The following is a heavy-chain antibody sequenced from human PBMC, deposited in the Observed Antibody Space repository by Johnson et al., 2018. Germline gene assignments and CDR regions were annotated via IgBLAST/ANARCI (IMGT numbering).Heavy chain of an antibody. D-gene: IGHD3-3*01. CDR3: AKDGYDFWSNYYYYMDV. J-gene: IGHJ6*03. CDR2: ISSSSSYI. V-gene: IGHV3-21*01. Sequence: VQLVQSGGGLVQPGGSLRLSCAASGFTFSSYSMNWVRQAPGKGLEWVSSISSSSSYIYYADSVKGRFTISRDNAKNSLYLQMNSLRAEDTAVYYCAKDGYDFWSNYYYYMDVWGKGTTVTVSS. CDR1: GFTFSSYS.